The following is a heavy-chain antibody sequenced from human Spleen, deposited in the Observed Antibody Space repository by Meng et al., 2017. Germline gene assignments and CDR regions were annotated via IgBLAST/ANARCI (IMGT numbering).Heavy chain of an antibody. J-gene: IGHJ1*01. V-gene: IGHV4-31*03. D-gene: IGHD6-13*01. CDR3: ARGYSRGKYFQH. CDR1: GGSISSGGYY. Sequence: VQLHESGRCLVKPSPTPSLTCTVSGGSISSGGYYWSWIRQHPGKGLEWIGYIYYSGSTYYNPSLKSRVTISVDMSKNQFSLKLSSVTAADTAVYYCARGYSRGKYFQHWGQGTLVTVSS. CDR2: IYYSGST.